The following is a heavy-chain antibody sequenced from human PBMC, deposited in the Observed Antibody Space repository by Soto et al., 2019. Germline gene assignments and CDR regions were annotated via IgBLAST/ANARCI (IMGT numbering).Heavy chain of an antibody. D-gene: IGHD3-22*01. CDR3: AKILDSSGYYHFDY. J-gene: IGHJ4*02. CDR1: GFTFSSYG. CDR2: ISYDGSNK. Sequence: QVQLVESGGGVVQPGRSLRLSCAASGFTFSSYGIHWVRQAPGKGLVWVAVISYDGSNKYYADSVKGRFTISRDNSKNTLYLKMNSLRAEDTSVYYCAKILDSSGYYHFDYWGQGTLVTVSS. V-gene: IGHV3-30*18.